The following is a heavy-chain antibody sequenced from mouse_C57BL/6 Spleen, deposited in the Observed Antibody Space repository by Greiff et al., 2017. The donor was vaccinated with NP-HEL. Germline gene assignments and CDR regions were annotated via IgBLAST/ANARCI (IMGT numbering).Heavy chain of an antibody. D-gene: IGHD1-1*01. CDR1: GFTFSSYA. CDR3: ARKRGITPVAASMDY. J-gene: IGHJ4*01. CDR2: ISDGGSYT. V-gene: IGHV5-4*03. Sequence: EVMLVESGGGLVKPGGSLKLSCAASGFTFSSYAMSWVRQTPEKRLEWVATISDGGSYTYYPDNVKGRFTISRDNAKNNLYLQMSHLKSEDTAMYYCARKRGITPVAASMDYWGQGTSVTVSS.